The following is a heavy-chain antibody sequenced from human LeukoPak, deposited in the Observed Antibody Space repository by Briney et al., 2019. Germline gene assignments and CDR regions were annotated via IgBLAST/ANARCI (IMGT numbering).Heavy chain of an antibody. D-gene: IGHD4-17*01. J-gene: IGHJ4*02. CDR1: GFTFNRFG. V-gene: IGHV3-33*01. CDR2: IWYDGSNK. CDR3: ARENLGYGDYCY. Sequence: GGSLRLSCATSGFTFNRFGMHWVRQAPGKGLEWVAVIWYDGSNKGYADSVKGRFTISRDNAKNSLYLQMNSLRAEDTAVYYCARENLGYGDYCYWGQGSLVTVSS.